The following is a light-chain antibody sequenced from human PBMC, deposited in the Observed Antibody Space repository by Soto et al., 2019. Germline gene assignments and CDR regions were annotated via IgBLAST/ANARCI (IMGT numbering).Light chain of an antibody. Sequence: DIQMTQSPSTLSASVGDRVTITCRASQSISSWLAWYQQKPGKAPKLQIYKASSLESGVPSRFIGSRSGTEFTLTISSLQPDDFATYYCKQYNSYSLTFGQGTKVEIK. CDR1: QSISSW. V-gene: IGKV1-5*03. CDR2: KAS. J-gene: IGKJ1*01. CDR3: KQYNSYSLT.